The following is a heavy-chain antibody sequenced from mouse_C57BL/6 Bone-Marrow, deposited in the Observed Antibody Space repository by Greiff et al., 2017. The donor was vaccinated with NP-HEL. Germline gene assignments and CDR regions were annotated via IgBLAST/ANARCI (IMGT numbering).Heavy chain of an antibody. J-gene: IGHJ1*03. CDR2: IYYSGTI. V-gene: IGHV3-5*01. Sequence: EVKLQESGPGLVKPSQTVFLTCTVTGISITTGNYRWSWIRQFPGNKLEWIGYIYYSGTITYNPSLTSRTTITRDTPKNQFFLEMNSLTAEDTATYYCARDKGVYGSSPYWYFDVWGTGTTVTVSS. D-gene: IGHD1-1*01. CDR3: ARDKGVYGSSPYWYFDV. CDR1: GISITTGNYR.